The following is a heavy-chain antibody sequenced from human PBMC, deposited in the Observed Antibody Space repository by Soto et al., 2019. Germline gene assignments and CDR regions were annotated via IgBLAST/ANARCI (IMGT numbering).Heavy chain of an antibody. CDR3: ARSLPWFDP. Sequence: QVRLVHSETEVKKPGASVNVSCNASGYTFTSYTISWVRQAPGQGLEWMGWISANNGNTEFAQKFQDRLNMIADTTTSTAYLELRNLRPDDTAVYYCARSLPWFDPWGQGTLVAVSS. V-gene: IGHV1-18*01. CDR1: GYTFTSYT. CDR2: ISANNGNT. J-gene: IGHJ5*02.